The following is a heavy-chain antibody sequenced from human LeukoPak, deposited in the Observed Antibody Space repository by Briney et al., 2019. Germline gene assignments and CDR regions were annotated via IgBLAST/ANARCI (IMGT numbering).Heavy chain of an antibody. J-gene: IGHJ4*02. Sequence: ASVKVSCKASGYTFTGYYMHWVRQAPGQGLEWMGWINPNSGGTNYAQKFQGRVTMTRDTSISTAYMELSRLRSDDTAVYYCARDGAELMRYGSGSQPDYWGQGTLVTVSS. CDR3: ARDGAELMRYGSGSQPDY. CDR2: INPNSGGT. CDR1: GYTFTGYY. D-gene: IGHD3-10*01. V-gene: IGHV1-2*02.